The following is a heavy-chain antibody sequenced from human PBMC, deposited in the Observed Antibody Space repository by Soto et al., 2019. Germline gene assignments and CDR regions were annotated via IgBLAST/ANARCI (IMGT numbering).Heavy chain of an antibody. CDR3: ARHHLNLGCSSTSCYGKYFDY. D-gene: IGHD2-2*01. V-gene: IGHV4-59*08. Sequence: SETLSLTCTVSGGSISSYYWSWIRQPPGKGLEWIGYIYYSGSTNYNPSLKSRVTISVDTSKNQFSLKLSSVTAADTAVYYCARHHLNLGCSSTSCYGKYFDYWGQGTLVTVSS. CDR2: IYYSGST. J-gene: IGHJ4*02. CDR1: GGSISSYY.